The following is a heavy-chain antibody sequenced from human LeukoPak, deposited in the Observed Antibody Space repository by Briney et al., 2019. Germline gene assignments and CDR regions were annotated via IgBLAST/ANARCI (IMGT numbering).Heavy chain of an antibody. Sequence: KTSETLSLTCTVSGGSISSSSYYWAWIRQPPGKGLEWIGTIYYSGSTYYNPSLKSRVTISVDTSKNQFSLKLSSVTAADTAVYYCARQPGSGSYDYWGQGTLVTVSS. CDR1: GGSISSSSYY. D-gene: IGHD1-26*01. V-gene: IGHV4-39*01. J-gene: IGHJ4*02. CDR2: IYYSGST. CDR3: ARQPGSGSYDY.